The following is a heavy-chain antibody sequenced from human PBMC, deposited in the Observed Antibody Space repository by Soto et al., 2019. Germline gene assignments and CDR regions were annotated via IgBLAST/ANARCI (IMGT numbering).Heavy chain of an antibody. Sequence: SETLSLTCTVSGASISDYYWSWIRQPPGKGLEWIGYSGNTNYNPSLKSRVTISVDASKNQFSLKLSSVTAADTAVYYCARRPHGDYGHSFDYWGQGTLVTVSS. CDR3: ARRPHGDYGHSFDY. D-gene: IGHD4-17*01. J-gene: IGHJ4*02. CDR1: GASISDYY. CDR2: SGNT. V-gene: IGHV4-59*08.